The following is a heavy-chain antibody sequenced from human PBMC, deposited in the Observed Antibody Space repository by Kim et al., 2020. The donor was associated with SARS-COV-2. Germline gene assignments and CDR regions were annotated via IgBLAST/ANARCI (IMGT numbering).Heavy chain of an antibody. D-gene: IGHD2-21*02. V-gene: IGHV1-46*01. J-gene: IGHJ4*02. Sequence: QKFQGRVNMTRDTSTSTVYMELSSLRSEDTAVYYCARDGPAYCGGDCYLLYWGQGTLVTVSS. CDR3: ARDGPAYCGGDCYLLY.